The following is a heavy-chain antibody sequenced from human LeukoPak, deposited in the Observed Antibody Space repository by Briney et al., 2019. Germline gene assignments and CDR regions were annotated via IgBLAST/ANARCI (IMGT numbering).Heavy chain of an antibody. D-gene: IGHD3-16*01. CDR2: IYHSGGT. CDR3: ARHEDPWGYFDY. V-gene: IGHV4-38-2*01. Sequence: PSETLSLTCAVSGYSISSGYYWGWIRQPPGKGLEWTGSIYHSGGTYYNPSLKSRVTISVDTSKNQFSLKLSSVTAADTAVYYCARHEDPWGYFDYWGQGTLVTVSS. CDR1: GYSISSGYY. J-gene: IGHJ4*02.